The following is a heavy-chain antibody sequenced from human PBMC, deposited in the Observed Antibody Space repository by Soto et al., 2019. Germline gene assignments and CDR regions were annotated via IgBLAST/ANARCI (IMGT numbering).Heavy chain of an antibody. CDR3: ARDFLENGKYYYDSSGYPGVDY. V-gene: IGHV3-30-3*01. CDR2: ISYDGSNK. CDR1: GFTFSSYA. J-gene: IGHJ4*02. D-gene: IGHD3-22*01. Sequence: GGSLRLSCAASGFTFSSYAMHWVRQAPGKGLEWVAVISYDGSNKYYADSVKGRFTISRDNSKNTLYLQMNSLRAEDTAVYYSARDFLENGKYYYDSSGYPGVDYWGQGTLVTVSS.